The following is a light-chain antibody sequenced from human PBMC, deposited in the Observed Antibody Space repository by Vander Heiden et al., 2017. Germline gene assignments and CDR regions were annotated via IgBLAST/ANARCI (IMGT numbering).Light chain of an antibody. J-gene: IGKJ2*01. CDR1: QSVLYSSNNKNY. Sequence: DIVMTQSPDSLPVSLGERATINCKSSQSVLYSSNNKNYLVWYQQKPGQPPKLLIYWASTRESGVPVRFSGSGSGTDFTLTISSLQAEDVAVYYCQQYYTTPYTFGQGTKLEIK. V-gene: IGKV4-1*01. CDR2: WAS. CDR3: QQYYTTPYT.